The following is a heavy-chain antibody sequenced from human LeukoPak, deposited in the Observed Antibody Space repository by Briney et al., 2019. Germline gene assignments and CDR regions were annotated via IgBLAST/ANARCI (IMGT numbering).Heavy chain of an antibody. J-gene: IGHJ4*02. D-gene: IGHD6-19*01. V-gene: IGHV3-74*01. Sequence: GGSLRLSCADSGFTFSSHWMHWVRQAPGKGLVWVSRIKYDASSTSYADSVKGRFTISRDNSKHTLYLQMNSLRPEDTAMYFCAKVGSGWYGVDFWGQGTLVTVSS. CDR1: GFTFSSHW. CDR2: IKYDASST. CDR3: AKVGSGWYGVDF.